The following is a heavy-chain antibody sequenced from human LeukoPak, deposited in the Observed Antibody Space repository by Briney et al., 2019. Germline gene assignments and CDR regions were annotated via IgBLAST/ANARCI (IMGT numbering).Heavy chain of an antibody. J-gene: IGHJ4*02. V-gene: IGHV1-69*13. CDR2: IIPILCTA. Sequence: SVKVSCKASGGTFGSYAVSWVRQAPGQGLEWMGGIIPILCTANYAQKFQGRVKITADESTSTASMELSSLRSEDTAVYYCARDRYYDGSGHYFESIYWGQGTLVTVSS. CDR3: ARDRYYDGSGHYFESIY. D-gene: IGHD3-22*01. CDR1: GGTFGSYA.